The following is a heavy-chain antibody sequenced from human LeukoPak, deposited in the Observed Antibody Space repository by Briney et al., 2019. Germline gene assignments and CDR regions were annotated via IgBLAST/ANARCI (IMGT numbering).Heavy chain of an antibody. CDR1: GGSFSGYY. Sequence: SETLSLTCAVYGGSFSGYYWSWIRQPPGKGLEWIGEINHSGSTNYNPSLKSRVTISVDTSKNQFSLKLSSVTAADTAVYYCAREEWLLPYYFDYWGQGTLVTVSS. CDR2: INHSGST. J-gene: IGHJ4*02. D-gene: IGHD3-22*01. V-gene: IGHV4-34*01. CDR3: AREEWLLPYYFDY.